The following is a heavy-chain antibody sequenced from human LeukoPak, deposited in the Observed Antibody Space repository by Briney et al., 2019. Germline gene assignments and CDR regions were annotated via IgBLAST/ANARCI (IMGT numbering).Heavy chain of an antibody. V-gene: IGHV1-18*01. CDR1: GYTFTSYS. J-gene: IGHJ4*02. CDR2: ISAYNGNT. D-gene: IGHD3-9*01. CDR3: ARDQAATNTQVRFCLD. Sequence: ASVKVSCKASGYTFTSYSISWVRQAPGQGLEWMGWISAYNGNTNFAQKLQGRVTMTTDTSTSTAYMDLRSLRSDDTAVYYCARDQAATNTQVRFCLDWGQGTLVTASS.